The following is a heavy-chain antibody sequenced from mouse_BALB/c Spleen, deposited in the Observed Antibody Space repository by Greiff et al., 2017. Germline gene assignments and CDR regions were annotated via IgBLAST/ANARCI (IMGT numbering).Heavy chain of an antibody. CDR2: ISSGGST. J-gene: IGHJ2*01. D-gene: IGHD1-1*01. Sequence: EVKLMESGGGLVQPKGSLKLSCAASGFTFSSYAMSWVRQTPEKRLEWVASISSGGSTYYPDSVKGRFTISRDNARNILYLQMSSLRSEDTAMYYCARGGYYGSSYFDYWGQGTTLTVSS. CDR3: ARGGYYGSSYFDY. V-gene: IGHV5-6-5*01. CDR1: GFTFSSYA.